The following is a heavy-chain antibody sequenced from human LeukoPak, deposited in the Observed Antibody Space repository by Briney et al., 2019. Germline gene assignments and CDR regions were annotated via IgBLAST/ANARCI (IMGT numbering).Heavy chain of an antibody. CDR3: AKGNSGYNSGYYYHFFDY. CDR1: GFTFNTYA. Sequence: GGSLRLSCAASGFTFNTYAMSWVRQPPEKGLEWVSSIGGGGGTYYADSLKGRFTISRDNSKNTLYLQMNSLRAEDTAVYYCAKGNSGYNSGYYYHFFDYWGQGTLVTVSS. V-gene: IGHV3-23*01. D-gene: IGHD5-12*01. J-gene: IGHJ4*02. CDR2: IGGGGGT.